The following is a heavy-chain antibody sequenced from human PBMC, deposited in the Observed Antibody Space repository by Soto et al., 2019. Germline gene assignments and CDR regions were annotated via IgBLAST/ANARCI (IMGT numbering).Heavy chain of an antibody. CDR2: IYWDDDK. V-gene: IGHV2-5*02. CDR3: AHSRYSRSSFDY. Sequence: ESGPTLVNPTQTLTLTCTFSGFSLTSNDVGVGWIRQPPGKALEWLALIYWDDDKRYSPSLKSRLTITKDTSKNQVVLRMTNMDPVDTATYYCAHSRYSRSSFDYWGQGTLVTVPQ. CDR1: GFSLTSNDVG. J-gene: IGHJ4*02. D-gene: IGHD6-6*01.